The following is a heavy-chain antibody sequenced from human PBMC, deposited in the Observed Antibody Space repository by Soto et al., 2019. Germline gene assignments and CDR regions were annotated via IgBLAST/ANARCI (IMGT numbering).Heavy chain of an antibody. D-gene: IGHD3-3*01. Sequence: GVSLRLSCAASGFIFSKYTMTWVRQAPGKGLEWVSSISASGDDTYYADSLKGRFTISRDSSKNTLFLQMNTLRAEDTARYYCVKDWSGSTCPCMYVWGQGTTVTVSS. J-gene: IGHJ6*02. V-gene: IGHV3-23*01. CDR2: ISASGDDT. CDR1: GFIFSKYT. CDR3: VKDWSGSTCPCMYV.